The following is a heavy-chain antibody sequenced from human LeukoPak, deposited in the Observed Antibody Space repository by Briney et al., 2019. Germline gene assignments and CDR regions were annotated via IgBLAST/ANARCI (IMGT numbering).Heavy chain of an antibody. J-gene: IGHJ4*01. V-gene: IGHV4-61*02. D-gene: IGHD3-16*01. CDR3: ARDVEGVWGGFDY. Sequence: SQTLSLTCSVSGDSISSGSSYWSWIRQPAGKGLEWIGRVYTSGDTNYNPSLKSRVTISVNTSKNQFSLKLTSVTAADTAVYYCARDVEGVWGGFDYWGQGTLVTVSS. CDR1: GDSISSGSSY. CDR2: VYTSGDT.